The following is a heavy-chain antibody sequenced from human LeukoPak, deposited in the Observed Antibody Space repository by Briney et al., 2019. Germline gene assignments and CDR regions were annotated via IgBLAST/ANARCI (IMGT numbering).Heavy chain of an antibody. CDR1: GFTFDDFA. CDR3: AKDRRGGQLWSQADS. J-gene: IGHJ4*02. V-gene: IGHV3-43*02. Sequence: GGSLRLSCAASGFTFDDFAMHWVRQAPGKGLEWVSLISGDGGTTYYTDSVKGRFTISRDNSNSSLYLQMNSLRAEDSALYYCAKDRRGGQLWSQADSWGQGTLVTVSS. CDR2: ISGDGGTT. D-gene: IGHD3-16*01.